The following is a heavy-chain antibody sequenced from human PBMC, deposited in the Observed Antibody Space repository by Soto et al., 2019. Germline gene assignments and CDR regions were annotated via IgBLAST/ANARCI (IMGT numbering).Heavy chain of an antibody. J-gene: IGHJ4*02. CDR3: AKTSWWRVDTAMVYFDY. CDR2: ISYDGSNK. D-gene: IGHD5-18*01. Sequence: PGGSLRLSCAASGFTFSSYGMHWVRQAPGKGLEWVAVISYDGSNKYYADSVKGRFTISRDNSKNTLYLQMNSLRAEDTAVYYCAKTSWWRVDTAMVYFDYWGQGTLVTVSS. CDR1: GFTFSSYG. V-gene: IGHV3-30*18.